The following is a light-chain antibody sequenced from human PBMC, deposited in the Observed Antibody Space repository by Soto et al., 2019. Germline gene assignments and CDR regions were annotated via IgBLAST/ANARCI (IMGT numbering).Light chain of an antibody. CDR1: SSDVGGYNY. V-gene: IGLV2-14*03. CDR3: GSYTSSNTLV. CDR2: EVT. Sequence: QSALTQPASVSGSPGQSITISCTGTSSDVGGYNYVSWYQQHPGKAPKLLIYEVTYWPSGVSNRFSGSKSGNTASLTISGLQAEDEADYFCGSYTSSNTLVFGTGTKLTV. J-gene: IGLJ1*01.